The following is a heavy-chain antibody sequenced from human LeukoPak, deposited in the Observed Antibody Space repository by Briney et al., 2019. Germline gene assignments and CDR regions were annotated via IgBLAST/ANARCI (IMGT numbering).Heavy chain of an antibody. CDR3: AANSTKHTFDI. Sequence: SETLPLTCTVSGSSLSNYYWSGIRLFPSKGLEWIGSIYYSGSTNYNPSLKSRVTISVDTSKNQFALELSSVTAADTAVYYCAANSTKHTFDIWGQGTMVTVS. CDR2: IYYSGST. D-gene: IGHD1-1*01. J-gene: IGHJ3*02. V-gene: IGHV4-59*08. CDR1: GSSLSNYY.